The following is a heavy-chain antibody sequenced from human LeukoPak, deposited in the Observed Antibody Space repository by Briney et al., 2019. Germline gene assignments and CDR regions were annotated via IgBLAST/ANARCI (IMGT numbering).Heavy chain of an antibody. V-gene: IGHV3-30*18. CDR2: ISYDGSNK. Sequence: GRSLRLSCAASGFTFSSYGMHWVRQAPGKGLEWVAVISYDGSNKYYADSVKGRFTISRDNSKNTLYLQMDSLRAENTAVYYCAKDWSNPRYGSGSYYLNYGMDVWGQGTTVTVSS. CDR1: GFTFSSYG. D-gene: IGHD3-10*01. CDR3: AKDWSNPRYGSGSYYLNYGMDV. J-gene: IGHJ6*02.